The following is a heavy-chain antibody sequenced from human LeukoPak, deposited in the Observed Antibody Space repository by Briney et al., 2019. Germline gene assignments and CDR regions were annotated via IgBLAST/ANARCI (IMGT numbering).Heavy chain of an antibody. CDR3: ARGDWEPFWY. V-gene: IGHV1-18*01. J-gene: IGHJ4*02. CDR1: SYTFTNYG. Sequence: ASVKVSCKAFSYTFTNYGITWVRQAPGQGLEWLGWISGDKGNTNYAQEVQGRVTMTTDTSTSTAYMELRSLRPDDTAVYFCARGDWEPFWYWGQGTLVTVSS. D-gene: IGHD1-26*01. CDR2: ISGDKGNT.